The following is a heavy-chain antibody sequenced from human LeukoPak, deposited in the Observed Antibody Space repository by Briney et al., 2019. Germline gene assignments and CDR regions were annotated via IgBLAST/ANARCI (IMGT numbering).Heavy chain of an antibody. CDR3: ARGDTSGYYYRFFDY. CDR2: IKEDGSGI. D-gene: IGHD3-22*01. V-gene: IGHV3-7*01. Sequence: GGSLRLSCAASGFTFSSYAMSWVRQAPGKGLEWVANIKEDGSGIYYVDSVEGRFTISRDNAKKSLYLQMNSLRAEDTAVYYCARGDTSGYYYRFFDYWGQGTLVTVSS. CDR1: GFTFSSYA. J-gene: IGHJ4*02.